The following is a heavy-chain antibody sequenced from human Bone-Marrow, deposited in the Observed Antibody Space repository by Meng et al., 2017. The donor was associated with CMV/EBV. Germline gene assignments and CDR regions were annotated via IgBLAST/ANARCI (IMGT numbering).Heavy chain of an antibody. CDR3: ARTIEFWSGYNNWGIYFDY. V-gene: IGHV3-20*04. J-gene: IGHJ4*02. Sequence: GGSLRLSCVASGFTFDDYGMSWVRQAPGKGLEWVSGINWNGGSTGYADSVKGRFTISRDNAKNSLYLQMNSLRAEDTALYYCARTIEFWSGYNNWGIYFDYWGQGTLVTVSS. CDR1: GFTFDDYG. CDR2: INWNGGST. D-gene: IGHD3-3*01.